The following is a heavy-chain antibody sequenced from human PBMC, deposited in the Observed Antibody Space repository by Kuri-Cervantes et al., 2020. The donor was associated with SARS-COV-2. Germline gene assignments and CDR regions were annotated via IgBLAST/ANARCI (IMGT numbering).Heavy chain of an antibody. V-gene: IGHV5-51*01. D-gene: IGHD3-22*01. CDR2: IYPGDSDT. CDR1: GYSLTGYW. J-gene: IGHJ3*02. Sequence: GESLKISCKGSGYSLTGYWIGWVRQMPGKGLEWMGIIYPGDSDTRYSPSFQGQVTISADKSISTAFLQWSSLKASDTAIYYCARSTPFRRLVVISQGGAFDIWGQGTMVTVSS. CDR3: ARSTPFRRLVVISQGGAFDI.